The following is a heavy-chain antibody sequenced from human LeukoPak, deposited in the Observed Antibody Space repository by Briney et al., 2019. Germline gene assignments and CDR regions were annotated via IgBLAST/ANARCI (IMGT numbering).Heavy chain of an antibody. CDR3: AKGGAIGLAFDI. V-gene: IGHV3-23*01. D-gene: IGHD2-21*01. CDR2: ISGSGGSA. CDR1: GFTFSSYA. Sequence: PGGSLRLSCAASGFTFSSYAMSWVRQAPGKGLEWVSAISGSGGSAYYADSVKGRFTISRDNSKNTLYLQMNSLRAEDTAVYYCAKGGAIGLAFDIWGQGTMVTVSS. J-gene: IGHJ3*02.